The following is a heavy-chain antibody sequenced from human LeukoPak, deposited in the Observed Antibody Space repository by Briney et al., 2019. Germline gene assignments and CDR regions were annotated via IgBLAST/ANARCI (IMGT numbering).Heavy chain of an antibody. CDR2: IDPSDSYT. Sequence: GESLKISCKGSGYSSTSYWISWVRQMPGKGLEWMGRIDPSDSYTNYSPSFQGHVTISADKSISTAYLQWSSLKASDTAMYYCASSDMNGYGMDVWGKGTTVTVSS. CDR3: ASSDMNGYGMDV. D-gene: IGHD3-9*01. CDR1: GYSSTSYW. V-gene: IGHV5-10-1*01. J-gene: IGHJ6*04.